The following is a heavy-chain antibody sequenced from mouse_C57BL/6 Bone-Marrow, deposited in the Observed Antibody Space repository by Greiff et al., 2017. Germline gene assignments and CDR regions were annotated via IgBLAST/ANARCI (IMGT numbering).Heavy chain of an antibody. V-gene: IGHV1-39*01. D-gene: IGHD1-1*01. CDR2: INPNYGTT. Sequence: LVESGPELVKPGASVKISCKASGYSFTDYNMNWVKQSNGKSLEWIGVINPNYGTTSYNQKFKGKATLTVDQSSSTAYMQLNSLTSEDSAVYYCARSEYYGSSYYFDYWGQGTTLTVSS. CDR1: GYSFTDYN. J-gene: IGHJ2*01. CDR3: ARSEYYGSSYYFDY.